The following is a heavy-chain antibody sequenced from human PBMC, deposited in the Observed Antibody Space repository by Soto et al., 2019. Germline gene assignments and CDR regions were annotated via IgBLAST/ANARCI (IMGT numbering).Heavy chain of an antibody. V-gene: IGHV3-30*02. J-gene: IGHJ6*03. Sequence: GGSLRLSCAVSGFTFSSYGMHWVRQAPGKGLEWVAVIGYDGSNKYYADSVKGRFTISRDNAKNSLYLQMNSLRAEDTALEYCAKDISRGGYYYDMDVWGRGTTVTVSS. CDR1: GFTFSSYG. D-gene: IGHD1-20*01. CDR3: AKDISRGGYYYDMDV. CDR2: IGYDGSNK.